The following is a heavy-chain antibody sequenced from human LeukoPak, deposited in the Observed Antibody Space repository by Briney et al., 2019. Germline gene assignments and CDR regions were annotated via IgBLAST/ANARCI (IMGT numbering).Heavy chain of an antibody. J-gene: IGHJ4*02. V-gene: IGHV3-23*01. CDR2: ISDSGGST. CDR3: ARDDPYDWNLGY. CDR1: GFTFSNYA. D-gene: IGHD1-1*01. Sequence: GGSLRLSCAASGFTFSNYAMSWVRQAPGKGLEWVSSISDSGGSTYYADSVKGRFTISRDNAKNSLYLQMNSLRAEDTAVYYCARDDPYDWNLGYWGQGTLVTVSS.